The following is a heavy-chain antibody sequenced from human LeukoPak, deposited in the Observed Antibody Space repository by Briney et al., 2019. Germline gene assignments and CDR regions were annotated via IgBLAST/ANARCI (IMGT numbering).Heavy chain of an antibody. J-gene: IGHJ4*02. CDR3: ARDLWFGELLFRFDY. Sequence: GGSLRLSCAASGFTFSSYEMNWVRQAPGKGLEWVSYISSSGSTIYYADSVKGRFTISRDNAKNSLYLQTNSLRAEDTAVYYCARDLWFGELLFRFDYWGQGTLVTVSS. CDR1: GFTFSSYE. V-gene: IGHV3-48*03. CDR2: ISSSGSTI. D-gene: IGHD3-10*01.